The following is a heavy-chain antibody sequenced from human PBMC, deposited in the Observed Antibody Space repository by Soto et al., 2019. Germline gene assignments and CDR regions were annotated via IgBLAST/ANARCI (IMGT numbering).Heavy chain of an antibody. Sequence: SVKVSCKASGGTFSSYAISWVRQAPGQGLEWMGGIIPIFGTANYAQKFQGRVTITADESTSTAYMELSSLRSEDTAVYYCARARSRAFPRYSYFDLWGRGTLVTVSS. V-gene: IGHV1-69*13. CDR1: GGTFSSYA. J-gene: IGHJ2*01. CDR2: IIPIFGTA. D-gene: IGHD3-3*02. CDR3: ARARSRAFPRYSYFDL.